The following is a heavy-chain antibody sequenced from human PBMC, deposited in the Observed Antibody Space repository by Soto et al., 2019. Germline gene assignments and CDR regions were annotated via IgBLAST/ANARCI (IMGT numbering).Heavy chain of an antibody. Sequence: SETLSLTCTVSGGSISSYYWSWIRRPPGKGLEWIGYIYYSGSTNYNPSLKSRVTISVDTSKNQFSLKLSSVTAADTAVYYCARGPPMWQQSYYYYMDVWGKGTTVTVSS. D-gene: IGHD6-13*01. V-gene: IGHV4-59*01. CDR2: IYYSGST. J-gene: IGHJ6*03. CDR1: GGSISSYY. CDR3: ARGPPMWQQSYYYYMDV.